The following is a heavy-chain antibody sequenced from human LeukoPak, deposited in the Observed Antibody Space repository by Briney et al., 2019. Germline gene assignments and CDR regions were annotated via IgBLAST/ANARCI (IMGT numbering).Heavy chain of an antibody. CDR3: AREFRPHLRYEIDY. V-gene: IGHV3-7*01. J-gene: IGHJ4*02. D-gene: IGHD1-14*01. CDR1: GFTFSSYW. CDR2: IKQDGSEK. Sequence: PGGSLRLSCAASGFTFSSYWMSWVRQAPGKGLEWVANIKQDGSEKYYVDSVKGRFTISRDNAKNSLYLQMNSLRAEDTAVYYCAREFRPHLRYEIDYWGQGTLVTVSS.